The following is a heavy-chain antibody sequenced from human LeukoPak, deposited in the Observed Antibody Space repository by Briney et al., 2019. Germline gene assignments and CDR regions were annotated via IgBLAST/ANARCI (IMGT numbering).Heavy chain of an antibody. CDR1: GLSFNTDN. J-gene: IGHJ4*02. V-gene: IGHV3-48*04. D-gene: IGHD4-23*01. CDR3: ARTRNVVNVHWGFFDY. CDR2: IHASSGTT. Sequence: GGSLRLSCAASGLSFNTDNMQWLRQVPGKGLEWISYIHASSGTTYYADSVKGRFTISRDNAWNSLYLQMYSLRTEDTAVYYCARTRNVVNVHWGFFDYWGRGALVTVSS.